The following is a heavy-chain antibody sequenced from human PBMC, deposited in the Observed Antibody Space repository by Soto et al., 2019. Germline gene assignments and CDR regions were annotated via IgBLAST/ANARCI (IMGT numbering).Heavy chain of an antibody. V-gene: IGHV5-51*01. CDR2: IYPGDSNT. J-gene: IGHJ4*01. CDR1: GYSFDSYW. D-gene: IGHD5-12*01. CDR3: ARSWNSGSFFDY. Sequence: GESLKISCKGSGYSFDSYWIAWVRQVPGKGLEWMGIIYPGDSNTIYSPSFQGQVTISADKSINTAYLHWSSLKASDSAIYYCARSWNSGSFFDYWGRGTLVTVSS.